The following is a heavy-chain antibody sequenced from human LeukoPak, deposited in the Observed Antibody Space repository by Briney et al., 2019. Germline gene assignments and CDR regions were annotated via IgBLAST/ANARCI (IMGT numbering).Heavy chain of an antibody. Sequence: SETLSLTCTVSGGSISSYYRSWIRQPAGKGLEWIGRIYTSGSTNYNPSLKSRVTMSVDTSKNQFSLKLSSVTAADTAVYYCAREYSSGWLPDYWGQGTLVTVSS. V-gene: IGHV4-4*07. J-gene: IGHJ4*02. CDR3: AREYSSGWLPDY. D-gene: IGHD6-19*01. CDR1: GGSISSYY. CDR2: IYTSGST.